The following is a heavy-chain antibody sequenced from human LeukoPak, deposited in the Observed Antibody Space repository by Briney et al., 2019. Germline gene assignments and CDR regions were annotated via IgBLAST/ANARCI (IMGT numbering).Heavy chain of an antibody. CDR3: ARDVKYNRNYVTLMGGFDY. D-gene: IGHD1-7*01. Sequence: GGSLRLSCAASGFTFSSYSMNWVRQAPGKGLEWVSYISSSSSTKYYADSVKGRSTISRDNAKNSLYLQMNSLRDEDTAVYYCARDVKYNRNYVTLMGGFDYWGQGTLVTVSS. CDR2: ISSSSSTK. V-gene: IGHV3-48*02. J-gene: IGHJ4*02. CDR1: GFTFSSYS.